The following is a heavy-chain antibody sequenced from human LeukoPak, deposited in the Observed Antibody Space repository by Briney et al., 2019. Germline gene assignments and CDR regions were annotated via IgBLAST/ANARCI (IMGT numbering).Heavy chain of an antibody. V-gene: IGHV3-23*01. CDR1: GFTFSSYA. CDR2: ISGSGGST. D-gene: IGHD6-13*01. J-gene: IGHJ4*02. CDR3: AAYLGSSWYYFDY. Sequence: PGGSLRLSCAASGFTFSSYAMSWVRQAPGKGLEWVSAISGSGGSTYYADSVKGRFTISRDNSKNTLYLQMNSPRAEDTAVYYCAAYLGSSWYYFDYWGQGNPGHRLL.